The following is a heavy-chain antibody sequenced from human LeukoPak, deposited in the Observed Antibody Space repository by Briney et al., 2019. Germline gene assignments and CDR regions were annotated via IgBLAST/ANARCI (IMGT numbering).Heavy chain of an antibody. V-gene: IGHV3-23*01. J-gene: IGHJ4*02. CDR2: ISGGGVTT. CDR1: GFTSIAYA. CDR3: AKTRPLDSSSWSHGDY. D-gene: IGHD6-13*01. Sequence: GGSLRLSCVGSGFTSIAYALTWARQAPGKGLEWVSGISGGGVTTYYADSVKGRFTISRDNSKNTLYLHMNSLRAEDTAVYYCAKTRPLDSSSWSHGDYWGQGTLVTVSS.